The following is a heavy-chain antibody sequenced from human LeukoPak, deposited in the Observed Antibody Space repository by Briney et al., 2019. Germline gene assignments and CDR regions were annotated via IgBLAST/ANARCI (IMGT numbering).Heavy chain of an antibody. V-gene: IGHV1-18*01. Sequence: GASVKVSCKASGYTFTSYGISWVRQAPGQGLEWMGWISAYNGNTNYAQKLQGRVTMTTDTTTSTAYMELRGLRSDDTAVYYCARSAGGSGSSFFDYWGQGTLVTVSS. CDR2: ISAYNGNT. CDR1: GYTFTSYG. D-gene: IGHD3-10*01. J-gene: IGHJ4*02. CDR3: ARSAGGSGSSFFDY.